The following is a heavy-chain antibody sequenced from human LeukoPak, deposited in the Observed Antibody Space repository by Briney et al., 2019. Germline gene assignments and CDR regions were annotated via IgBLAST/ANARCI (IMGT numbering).Heavy chain of an antibody. V-gene: IGHV3-74*01. Sequence: GGSLRLSCAASGFTFTNHWMHWIRQAPGKGPMWVSRIDFDGTITTYADSVEGQFTISRDNTKNMLYLQMNSLRVDDTAVYYCARDLTWNQVDFWGQGTLVTVSS. CDR1: GFTFTNHW. J-gene: IGHJ4*02. CDR3: ARDLTWNQVDF. D-gene: IGHD1-14*01. CDR2: IDFDGTIT.